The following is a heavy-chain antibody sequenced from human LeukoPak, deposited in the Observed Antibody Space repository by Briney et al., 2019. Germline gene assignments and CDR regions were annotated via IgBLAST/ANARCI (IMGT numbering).Heavy chain of an antibody. D-gene: IGHD6-13*01. CDR2: IFHSGST. CDR1: GDSISSSSYY. J-gene: IGHJ4*02. CDR3: ARSWFSTGPADY. Sequence: SETLSLTCTVSGDSISSSSYYWGWIRQPPGKGLEWIGSIFHSGSTYYNPSLKSRVTISVDTSKNQFSLKLTSATAADTAVYYCARSWFSTGPADYWGQGTLVTVSS. V-gene: IGHV4-39*01.